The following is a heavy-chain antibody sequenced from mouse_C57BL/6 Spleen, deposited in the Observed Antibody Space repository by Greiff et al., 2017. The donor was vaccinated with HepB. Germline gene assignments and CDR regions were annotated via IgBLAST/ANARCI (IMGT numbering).Heavy chain of an antibody. J-gene: IGHJ4*01. CDR2: INPSSGYT. CDR1: GYTFTSYW. V-gene: IGHV1-7*01. Sequence: VQLQQSGAELAKPGASVKLSCKASGYTFTSYWMHWVKQRPGQGLEWIGYINPSSGYTKYNQKFKNKATLTADKSSSTAYRQLISLTSEDSAVYYCARFDFTDGYLWVDYWGQGTSVTVSS. D-gene: IGHD2-3*01. CDR3: ARFDFTDGYLWVDY.